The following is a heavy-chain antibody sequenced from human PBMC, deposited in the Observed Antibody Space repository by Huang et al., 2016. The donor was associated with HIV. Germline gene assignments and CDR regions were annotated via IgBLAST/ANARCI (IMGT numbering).Heavy chain of an antibody. CDR2: ISTSGNN. V-gene: IGHV4-61*09. CDR1: GDSIDNGSYH. Sequence: QVQLQESGPGLVQPSQTLSLSCSVSGDSIDNGSYHWTWIRQPAGRGLGGLGHISTSGNNNPIPSLRGRVPISVDMSRNQFSLKLSSVTAAATAVYFCARGRGATYSYYFYYMDVWGRGATVTVSS. D-gene: IGHD3-10*01. J-gene: IGHJ6*03. CDR3: ARGRGATYSYYFYYMDV.